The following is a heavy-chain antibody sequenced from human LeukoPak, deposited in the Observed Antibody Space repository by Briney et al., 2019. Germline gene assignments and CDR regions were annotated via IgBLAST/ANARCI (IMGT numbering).Heavy chain of an antibody. V-gene: IGHV3-23*01. CDR1: GFTFSSYA. D-gene: IGHD3-22*01. J-gene: IGHJ5*02. Sequence: GGPLRPSFPASGFTFSSYAITWVRQPPGKGLEWSSAIIGIGGSTYYADSVKGRFTISRDNSKNTLYLQMNSLRAEDTAIYYCAKDLRAHYYDSSGYGSFGSWGQGTLVTVSS. CDR3: AKDLRAHYYDSSGYGSFGS. CDR2: IIGIGGST.